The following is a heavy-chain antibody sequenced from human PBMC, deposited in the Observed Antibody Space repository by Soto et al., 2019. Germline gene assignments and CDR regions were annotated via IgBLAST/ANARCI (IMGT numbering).Heavy chain of an antibody. Sequence: PGGSLRLSCAASGFTFSSYDMHWVRQATGKGLEWVSAIGTAGDTYYPGSVKGRFTISRENAKNSLYLQMNSLRAGDTAVYYCARGVGGLHLGELSLDYYYYYMEVWGKGTTVTVSS. CDR2: IGTAGDT. CDR1: GFTFSSYD. CDR3: ARGVGGLHLGELSLDYYYYYMEV. J-gene: IGHJ6*03. V-gene: IGHV3-13*01. D-gene: IGHD3-16*02.